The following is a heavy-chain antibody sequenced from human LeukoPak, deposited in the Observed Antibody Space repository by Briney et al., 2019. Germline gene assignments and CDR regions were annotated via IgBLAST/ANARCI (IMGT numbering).Heavy chain of an antibody. V-gene: IGHV1-18*01. J-gene: IGHJ5*02. CDR3: ARAGPYYDFWSGYSKAFDP. Sequence: ASVKVSCKASDYPFTSYGVSWVRQAPGHGLEWRGWISAYNGNTNDAQKLQGRVTMTTDQSTSTAYMEPRSWRSDDTAVYYCARAGPYYDFWSGYSKAFDPWGQGALVTVSS. D-gene: IGHD3-3*01. CDR2: ISAYNGNT. CDR1: DYPFTSYG.